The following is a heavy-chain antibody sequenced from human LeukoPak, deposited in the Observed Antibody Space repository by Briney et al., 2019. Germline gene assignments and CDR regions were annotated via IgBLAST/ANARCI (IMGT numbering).Heavy chain of an antibody. J-gene: IGHJ3*02. D-gene: IGHD6-19*01. V-gene: IGHV4-59*01. Sequence: SETLSLTCTVSGGSISSYYWSWIRQPPGKGLEWIGYIYYGGSTNYNPSLKSRVTISVDTSKNQFSLKLSSVTAADTAVYYCARSSGRYGAFDIWGQGTMVTVSS. CDR2: IYYGGST. CDR3: ARSSGRYGAFDI. CDR1: GGSISSYY.